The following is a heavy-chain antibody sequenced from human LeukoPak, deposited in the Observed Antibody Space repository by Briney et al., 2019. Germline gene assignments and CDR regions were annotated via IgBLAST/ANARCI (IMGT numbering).Heavy chain of an antibody. CDR1: GFTFSSYA. D-gene: IGHD6-19*01. J-gene: IGHJ4*02. Sequence: GGSLRLSCAASGFTFSSYAMSWVRQAPGKGLEWVSAISGGGDSTYYADSAKGRFTISRDKSKNTLYLHMNSLGAEDTAVYYCATLKQWLHDLGFDYWGQGPLVTVSS. CDR3: ATLKQWLHDLGFDY. V-gene: IGHV3-23*01. CDR2: ISGGGDST.